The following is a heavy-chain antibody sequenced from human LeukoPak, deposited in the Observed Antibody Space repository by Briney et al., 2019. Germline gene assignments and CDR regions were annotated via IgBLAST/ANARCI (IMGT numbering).Heavy chain of an antibody. CDR2: IYYSGTT. J-gene: IGHJ4*02. D-gene: IGHD3-10*01. CDR3: ARYGSGTYYSSVSDY. CDR1: GGSFSSTSFY. Sequence: SETLSLTCTVSGGSFSSTSFYWGWIRQPPGKGLEWIGSIYYSGTTYYSPSLKSRVTISVDTSKNQFSPKLSSVTAADTAVYYCARYGSGTYYSSVSDYWGQGTLVTVSS. V-gene: IGHV4-39*01.